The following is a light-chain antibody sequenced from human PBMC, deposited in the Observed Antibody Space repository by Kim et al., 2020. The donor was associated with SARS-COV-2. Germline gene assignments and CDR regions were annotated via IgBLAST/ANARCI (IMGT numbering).Light chain of an antibody. V-gene: IGLV3-21*04. CDR3: QVWDSSSDHRV. Sequence: AAGKTARSTCGGNNIGSKSVQWYQRKPGQAPVLIINYDSDRPSGIPERFSGSNSGNTATLTISRVEAGDEADYYCQVWDSSSDHRVFGGGTKLTVL. J-gene: IGLJ3*02. CDR1: NIGSKS. CDR2: YDS.